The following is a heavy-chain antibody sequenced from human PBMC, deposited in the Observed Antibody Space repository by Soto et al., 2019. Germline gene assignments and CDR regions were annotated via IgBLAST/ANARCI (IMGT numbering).Heavy chain of an antibody. Sequence: QVQLVESGGGMVQPGRSLRLSCAASGFTFSSYGMHWVRQAPGKGLEWVAVISYDGSNKYYADSVKGRFTISRDNSKNTLYLQMNSLRAEDTAVYYCAKDIGVAATYYYYGMDVWGQGTTVTVSS. CDR1: GFTFSSYG. V-gene: IGHV3-30*18. CDR2: ISYDGSNK. D-gene: IGHD2-15*01. J-gene: IGHJ6*02. CDR3: AKDIGVAATYYYYGMDV.